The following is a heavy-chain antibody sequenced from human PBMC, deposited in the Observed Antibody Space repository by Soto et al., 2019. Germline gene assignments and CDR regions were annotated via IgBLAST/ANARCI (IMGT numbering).Heavy chain of an antibody. V-gene: IGHV3-21*01. D-gene: IGHD4-17*01. J-gene: IGHJ6*02. CDR2: ISSSSSYI. Sequence: GGSLRLSCAASGFTFSSYSMNWVRQAPGKGLEWVSSISSSSSYIYYADSVKGRFTISRDNAKNSLYLQMNSLRAEDTAVYYCARPIFTDYGDYGSYYYYGMDVWGQGTTVTVSS. CDR1: GFTFSSYS. CDR3: ARPIFTDYGDYGSYYYYGMDV.